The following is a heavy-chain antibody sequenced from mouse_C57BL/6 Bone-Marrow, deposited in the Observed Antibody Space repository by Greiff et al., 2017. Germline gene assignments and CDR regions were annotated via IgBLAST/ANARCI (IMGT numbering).Heavy chain of an antibody. CDR1: GYTFTSYG. V-gene: IGHV1-81*01. CDR2: IYPRSGNT. CDR3: ARRALYYGSSYYFDY. Sequence: QVQLQQSGAELARPGASVKLSCKASGYTFTSYGISWVKQRTGQGLEWIGEIYPRSGNTYYNEKLKGKATLTADKSSSTAYMELRSLTSEDSAVYFCARRALYYGSSYYFDYWGQGTTLTVSS. J-gene: IGHJ2*01. D-gene: IGHD1-1*01.